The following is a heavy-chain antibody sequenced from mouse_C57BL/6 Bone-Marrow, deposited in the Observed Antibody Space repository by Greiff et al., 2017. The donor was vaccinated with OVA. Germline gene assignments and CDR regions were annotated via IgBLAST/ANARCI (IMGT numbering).Heavy chain of an antibody. CDR2: ISSGSSTI. V-gene: IGHV5-17*01. Sequence: EVMLVASGGGLVKPGGSLQLSCAASGFTFSDYGMHWVRQAPEKGLEWVAYISSGSSTIYYADTVKGRFTISRDNAKNTLFLQMTSLRSEDTAMYYCARADDGYLYAMDYWGQGTSVTVSS. CDR1: GFTFSDYG. D-gene: IGHD2-3*01. CDR3: ARADDGYLYAMDY. J-gene: IGHJ4*01.